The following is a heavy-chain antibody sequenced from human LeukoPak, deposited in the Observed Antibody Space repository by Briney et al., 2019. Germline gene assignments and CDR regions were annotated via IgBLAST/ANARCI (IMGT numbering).Heavy chain of an antibody. Sequence: SETLSLTCTVSGGSISSYYWSWIRQPAGKGLEWIGRIYTSGSTNYNPSLKSRVTMSVDTSKNQFSLKLSSVTASDTAMYYCARRAVTTSSGDYYGMDVWGQGTTVTVSS. CDR1: GGSISSYY. V-gene: IGHV4-4*07. J-gene: IGHJ6*02. D-gene: IGHD4-17*01. CDR2: IYTSGST. CDR3: ARRAVTTSSGDYYGMDV.